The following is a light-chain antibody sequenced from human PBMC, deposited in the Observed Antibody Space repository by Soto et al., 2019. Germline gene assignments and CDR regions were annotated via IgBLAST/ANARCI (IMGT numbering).Light chain of an antibody. CDR1: QSISSSY. V-gene: IGKV3-20*01. Sequence: IVLTQSPSTLSLSPGKRATLSCRASQSISSSYLAWYQQRPGQAPRLLIYGASSRTTGIPDRFSGSGSGTEFTLIISRLEPEDFAVYYCQQYGSSSWTFGQGTKVDIK. CDR2: GAS. CDR3: QQYGSSSWT. J-gene: IGKJ1*01.